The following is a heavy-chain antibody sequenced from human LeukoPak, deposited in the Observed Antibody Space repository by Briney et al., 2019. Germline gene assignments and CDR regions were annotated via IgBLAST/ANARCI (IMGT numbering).Heavy chain of an antibody. D-gene: IGHD3-10*01. Sequence: GESLKISCKGFGYSFTSYWITWVRQMPGKGLEYMGRIDPSDSYIQYSPSSQGHVTISVDKSISTAYLQWSSLKASDSAMYYCVSGSGTYSPDYWGQGTLVTVSS. J-gene: IGHJ4*02. CDR2: IDPSDSYI. V-gene: IGHV5-10-1*01. CDR3: VSGSGTYSPDY. CDR1: GYSFTSYW.